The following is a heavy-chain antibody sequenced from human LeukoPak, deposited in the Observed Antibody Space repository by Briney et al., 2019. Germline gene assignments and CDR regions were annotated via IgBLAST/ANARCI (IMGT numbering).Heavy chain of an antibody. CDR3: ARDHLTTVTTYYYYYMDV. CDR2: MDPNSGNT. J-gene: IGHJ6*03. CDR1: GYTFTSYD. D-gene: IGHD4-17*01. V-gene: IGHV1-8*01. Sequence: ASVKVSCKASGYTFTSYDINWVRQATGQGLEWMGWMDPNSGNTGYAQKFQGRVTMTRNTSISTAYMELSSLRSEDTAVYYCARDHLTTVTTYYYYYMDVWGKGTTVTVSS.